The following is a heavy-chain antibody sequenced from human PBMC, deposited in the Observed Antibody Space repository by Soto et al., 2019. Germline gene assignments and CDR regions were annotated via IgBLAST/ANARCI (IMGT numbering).Heavy chain of an antibody. CDR3: ARTPKLVYCSSTSCRTFDY. CDR1: GGTISSYY. J-gene: IGHJ4*02. V-gene: IGHV4-59*12. Sequence: PSETLSLTCTVSGGTISSYYWSWIRQHPGKGLEWIGYIYYSGSTNYNPSLKSRVTISVDTSKNQFSLKLSSVTAADTAVYYCARTPKLVYCSSTSCRTFDYWGQGTLVTVSS. CDR2: IYYSGST. D-gene: IGHD2-2*01.